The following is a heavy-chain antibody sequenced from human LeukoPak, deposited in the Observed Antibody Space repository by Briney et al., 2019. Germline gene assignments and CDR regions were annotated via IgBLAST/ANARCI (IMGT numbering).Heavy chain of an antibody. CDR1: GFTFSSYW. J-gene: IGHJ6*03. CDR3: ARDKSQLWFEGAYYYYYMDV. V-gene: IGHV3-7*01. CDR2: IDQDGSEK. D-gene: IGHD5-18*01. Sequence: GGSLRLSCAASGFTFSSYWMSWVCQAPGKGLEWVANIDQDGSEKYYVDSVKGRFTISRDNAKNSLYLQMNSLRAEDTAVYYCARDKSQLWFEGAYYYYYMDVWGKGTTVTVTS.